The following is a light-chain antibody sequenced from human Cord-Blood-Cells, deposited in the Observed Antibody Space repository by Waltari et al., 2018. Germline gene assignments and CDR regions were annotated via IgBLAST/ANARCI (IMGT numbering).Light chain of an antibody. CDR3: SSYAGSNKNV. CDR1: SSDVGGYNY. V-gene: IGLV2-8*01. CDR2: EVS. Sequence: QSALTQPPSASGSPGQSVTISCTGTSSDVGGYNYVSWYQQHPGKAPKLMIYEVSKLPSGVPDRFSGSKSGNTASLTVSGLQAEDEADYYCSSYAGSNKNVFGTGTKVTVL. J-gene: IGLJ1*01.